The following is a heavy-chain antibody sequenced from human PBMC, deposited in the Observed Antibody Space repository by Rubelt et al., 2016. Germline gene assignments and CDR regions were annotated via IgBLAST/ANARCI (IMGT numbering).Heavy chain of an antibody. CDR1: GGSFSGYY. CDR3: ARGQRGGIFYGWFDP. D-gene: IGHD1-26*01. Sequence: QVQLQQWGAGLLKPSETLSLTCAVYGGSFSGYYWSWIRQPPGKGLEWIGEINHRGSTNYNPSLKSRVPISVDTSKNQFSRKLWARTDADTAVDYCARGQRGGIFYGWFDPWGKGTLVTVSS. V-gene: IGHV4-34*01. J-gene: IGHJ5*02. CDR2: INHRGST.